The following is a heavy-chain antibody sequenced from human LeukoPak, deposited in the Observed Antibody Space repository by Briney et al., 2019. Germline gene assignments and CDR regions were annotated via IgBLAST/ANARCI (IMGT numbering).Heavy chain of an antibody. CDR1: GYSFTSYW. J-gene: IGHJ4*02. D-gene: IGHD3-22*01. V-gene: IGHV5-10-1*01. Sequence: GESLKISCKGSGYSFTSYWISWVRQIPGKGLEWMGRIDPSDSYTNYSPPFQGHVTISADKSISTAYLQWSSLKASDTAMYYCARLAYYFDSSGYDWGQGTLVTVSS. CDR3: ARLAYYFDSSGYD. CDR2: IDPSDSYT.